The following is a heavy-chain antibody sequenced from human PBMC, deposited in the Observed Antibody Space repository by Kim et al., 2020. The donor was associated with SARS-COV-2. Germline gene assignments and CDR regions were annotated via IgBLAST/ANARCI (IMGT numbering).Heavy chain of an antibody. CDR2: IIPIFGTA. V-gene: IGHV1-69*13. Sequence: SVKVSCKASGGTFSSYAISWVRQAPGQGLEWMGGIIPIFGTANYAQKFQGRVTITADESTSTAYMELSSLRSEDTAVYYCARGLYDFWSGYHLYGMDVWGQGTTVTVSS. D-gene: IGHD3-3*01. J-gene: IGHJ6*02. CDR3: ARGLYDFWSGYHLYGMDV. CDR1: GGTFSSYA.